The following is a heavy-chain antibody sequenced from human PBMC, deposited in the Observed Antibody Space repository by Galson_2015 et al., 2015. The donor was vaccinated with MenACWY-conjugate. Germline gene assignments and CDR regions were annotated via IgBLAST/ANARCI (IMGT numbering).Heavy chain of an antibody. V-gene: IGHV1-46*01. CDR2: INPSGGST. CDR3: ARDLTYYYDSSGYPYYYYGMDV. CDR1: GYTFTSYY. D-gene: IGHD3-22*01. Sequence: SVKVSCKASGYTFTSYYMHWVRQAPGQGLEWMGIINPSGGSTSYAQKFQGRVTMTRDTSTSTVYMELSSLRSEDTAVYYCARDLTYYYDSSGYPYYYYGMDVWGQGTTVAVSS. J-gene: IGHJ6*02.